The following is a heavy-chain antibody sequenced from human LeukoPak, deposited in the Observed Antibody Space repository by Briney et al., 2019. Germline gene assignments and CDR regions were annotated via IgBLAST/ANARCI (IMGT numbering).Heavy chain of an antibody. J-gene: IGHJ4*02. CDR2: IYHSGNT. D-gene: IGHD6-6*01. V-gene: IGHV4-4*02. CDR1: GDSISSSHW. Sequence: PSETLSLTCAVSGDSISSSHWWSWVRQSPGKGLEWIGEIYHSGNTNYNPSVKSRVAISLDKASNQFSLRLTSVTAADTAVYYCARGVARSSKFHFSYYFDYWGQGTLVTVSS. CDR3: ARGVARSSKFHFSYYFDY.